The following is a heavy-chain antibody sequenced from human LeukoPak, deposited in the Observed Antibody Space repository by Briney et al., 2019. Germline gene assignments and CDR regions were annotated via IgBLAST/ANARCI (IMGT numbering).Heavy chain of an antibody. D-gene: IGHD6-13*01. CDR3: VRESPVAAVGRSWFDP. CDR2: VSGSGGNT. J-gene: IGHJ5*02. Sequence: GGSLRLSCAASGFTFSSYAMSWVRQAPGEGLEWVSTVSGSGGNTSYADSVKGRFTISRDNTKNTLYLQMNSLRAEDTAVYYCVRESPVAAVGRSWFDPWGQGTLVTVSS. CDR1: GFTFSSYA. V-gene: IGHV3-23*01.